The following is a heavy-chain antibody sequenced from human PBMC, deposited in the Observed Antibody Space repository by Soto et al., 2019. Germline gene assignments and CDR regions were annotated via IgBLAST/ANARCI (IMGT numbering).Heavy chain of an antibody. CDR2: IWYEGSNK. CDR3: AREFYEDIAVAEGGYYYGMDV. CDR1: GFTFSSYG. J-gene: IGHJ6*02. D-gene: IGHD6-19*01. V-gene: IGHV3-33*01. Sequence: QVQLVESGGGVVQPGRSLRLSCAASGFTFSSYGMHWVRQAPGKGLEWVAVIWYEGSNKYYADSVKGRFTISRDNSKNTLYLQMNSLRAENTAVYYCAREFYEDIAVAEGGYYYGMDVWGQGTTVTVSS.